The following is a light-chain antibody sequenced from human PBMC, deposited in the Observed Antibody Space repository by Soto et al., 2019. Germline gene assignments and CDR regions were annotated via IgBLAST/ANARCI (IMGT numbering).Light chain of an antibody. Sequence: ETVLTQSPGTLSLSPGERATLSCRASQSVSSSYLSWYQQKPGQAPRLLIYGASSRATGIPDRFSGSGSGTDFNLTINRLEPEDFAVYYCKQYGSSPYTFGQGTKLEIK. CDR3: KQYGSSPYT. J-gene: IGKJ2*01. V-gene: IGKV3-20*01. CDR2: GAS. CDR1: QSVSSSY.